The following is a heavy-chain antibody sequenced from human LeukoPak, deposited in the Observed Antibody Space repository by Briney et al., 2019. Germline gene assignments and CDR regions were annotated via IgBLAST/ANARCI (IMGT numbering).Heavy chain of an antibody. CDR3: AKVRGYSYGYGYY. CDR2: ISGSGGST. Sequence: GGSLRHSCAASGFTLSSYAMSWVRQAPGKRLEWVSAISGSGGSTYYADSVKGRFTTSRDNSKHTLYLQRNSLRAEDTAVYYCAKVRGYSYGYGYYWGQGTLVTVSS. D-gene: IGHD5-18*01. J-gene: IGHJ4*02. V-gene: IGHV3-23*01. CDR1: GFTLSSYA.